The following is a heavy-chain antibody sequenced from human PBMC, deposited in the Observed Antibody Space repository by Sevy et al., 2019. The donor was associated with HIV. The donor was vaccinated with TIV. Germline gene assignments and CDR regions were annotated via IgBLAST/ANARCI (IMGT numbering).Heavy chain of an antibody. Sequence: ASVKVSCKVSGHTLTELSMHWVRQAPGKGLEWIGGFDPEDGETVYAQNFQGRVTMTEDTSTDTAYMALSSLRSEDTAVYYCAMIDLIVEATNGFDYWGQGSLVTVSS. CDR2: FDPEDGET. CDR3: AMIDLIVEATNGFDY. V-gene: IGHV1-24*01. D-gene: IGHD1-26*01. CDR1: GHTLTELS. J-gene: IGHJ4*02.